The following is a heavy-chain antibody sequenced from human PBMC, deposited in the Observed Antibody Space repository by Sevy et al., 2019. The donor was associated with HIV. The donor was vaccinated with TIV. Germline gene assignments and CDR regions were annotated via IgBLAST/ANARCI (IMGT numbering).Heavy chain of an antibody. Sequence: ASVKVSCKASGYTFTNYGINWVRQAPGQGLEWMGWISAYNGNTKYAQKLKGRVTMTTDTSTSTAYMELRSLRSADTAVYYCARAYCSSSSCQEGFDYWGQGTLVTVSS. CDR2: ISAYNGNT. CDR3: ARAYCSSSSCQEGFDY. V-gene: IGHV1-18*01. J-gene: IGHJ4*02. CDR1: GYTFTNYG. D-gene: IGHD2-2*01.